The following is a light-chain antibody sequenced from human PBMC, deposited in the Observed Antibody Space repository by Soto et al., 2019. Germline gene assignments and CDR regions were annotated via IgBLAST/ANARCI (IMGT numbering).Light chain of an antibody. CDR2: KAS. J-gene: IGKJ4*01. CDR3: QQYKSYPLT. V-gene: IGKV1-5*03. Sequence: DIQMTQSPSTLSASVVDTVTIICRASQKINTWLAWHQQKPGKAPKLLISKASSLESGVPSRFSGSGSGTEFTLTISSLQPDDFEVYYCQQYKSYPLTLRGGTQVDIK. CDR1: QKINTW.